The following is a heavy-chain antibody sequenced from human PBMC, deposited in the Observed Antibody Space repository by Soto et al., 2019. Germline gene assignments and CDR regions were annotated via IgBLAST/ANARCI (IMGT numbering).Heavy chain of an antibody. Sequence: SVKVSCKASGGTFSSYAISWVRQAPGQGLEWMGGIIPIFGTANYAQKFQGRVTITADKSTSTAYMELSSLRSEDTAVYYCARDSYYYDSSGYYHYDYYFDYWGQGTLVTVSS. CDR1: GGTFSSYA. D-gene: IGHD3-22*01. CDR2: IIPIFGTA. J-gene: IGHJ4*02. CDR3: ARDSYYYDSSGYYHYDYYFDY. V-gene: IGHV1-69*06.